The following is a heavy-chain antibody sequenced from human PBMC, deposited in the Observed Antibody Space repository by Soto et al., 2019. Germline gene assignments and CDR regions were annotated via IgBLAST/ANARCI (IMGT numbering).Heavy chain of an antibody. Sequence: GASVKVSCKASGYTFTGYYMHWVRQAPGQGLEWMGWINPNSGGTNYAQKFQGWVTMTRDTSISTAYRELSRLRSDDTAVYYCARDARGDEAPMDYWGQGTLVTVSS. CDR2: INPNSGGT. J-gene: IGHJ4*02. V-gene: IGHV1-2*04. CDR1: GYTFTGYY. D-gene: IGHD3-10*01. CDR3: ARDARGDEAPMDY.